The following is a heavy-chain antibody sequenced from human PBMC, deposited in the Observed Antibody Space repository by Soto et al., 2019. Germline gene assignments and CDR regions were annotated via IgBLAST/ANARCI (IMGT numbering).Heavy chain of an antibody. J-gene: IGHJ4*02. CDR1: GYTFINFG. D-gene: IGHD4-4*01. Sequence: ASVKVSCKTSGYTFINFGITWLRQAPGQGLEWVGKIRGYNGDTNYAPKLQGRVTMTTDTSTSTAYLELRTLRSDDTAVYYCARGRHRNPDYWGQGSMVTSP. CDR2: IRGYNGDT. CDR3: ARGRHRNPDY. V-gene: IGHV1-18*04.